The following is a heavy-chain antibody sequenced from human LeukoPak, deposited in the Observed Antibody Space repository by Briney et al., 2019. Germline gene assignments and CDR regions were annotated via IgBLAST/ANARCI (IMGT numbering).Heavy chain of an antibody. D-gene: IGHD3-3*01. Sequence: GGSLRLSCAASGFTFSSYGMSWVRQAPGKGLEWVSAISGSGGSTYYADSVKGRFTISRDNSKNTLYLQMNSLRAEDTAVYYCARSRAAYDFWSGYYGNWGQGTLVTVSS. CDR3: ARSRAAYDFWSGYYGN. J-gene: IGHJ4*02. CDR1: GFTFSSYG. CDR2: ISGSGGST. V-gene: IGHV3-23*01.